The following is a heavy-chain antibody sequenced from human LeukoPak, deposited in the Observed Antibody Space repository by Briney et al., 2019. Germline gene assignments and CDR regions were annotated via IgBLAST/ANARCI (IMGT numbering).Heavy chain of an antibody. D-gene: IGHD4-17*01. V-gene: IGHV4-31*03. CDR2: IYYSGST. CDR1: GGSISSGGYY. Sequence: SETLFLTCTVSGGSISSGGYYWSWIRQHPGKGLESIGYIYYSGSTYYNPSLKSRVTISVDTSKNQFSLKLSSVTAADTAVYYCARDLSTSWGDYVLDYWGQGTLVTVSS. CDR3: ARDLSTSWGDYVLDY. J-gene: IGHJ4*02.